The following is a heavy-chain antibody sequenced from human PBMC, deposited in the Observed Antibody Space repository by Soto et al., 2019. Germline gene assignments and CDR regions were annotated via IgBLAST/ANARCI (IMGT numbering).Heavy chain of an antibody. D-gene: IGHD3-22*01. J-gene: IGHJ5*02. V-gene: IGHV4-38-2*02. Sequence: SETRSLTCAVSGYSIGSGYYWGWIRQPPGKGLEWIGSIYHSGSTYYNPSLKSRVTISVDTSKNQFSLKLSSVTAADTAVYYCARDPYYDSKAPMWPWGQGALVTVSS. CDR3: ARDPYYDSKAPMWP. CDR1: GYSIGSGYY. CDR2: IYHSGST.